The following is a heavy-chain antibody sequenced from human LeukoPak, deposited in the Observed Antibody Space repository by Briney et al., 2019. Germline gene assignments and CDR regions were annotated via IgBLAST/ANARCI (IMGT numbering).Heavy chain of an antibody. CDR2: IYYSGST. D-gene: IGHD3-10*01. V-gene: IGHV4-39*07. J-gene: IGHJ5*02. CDR1: GGSISSSSYY. CDR3: ARGNIRLLWFGEYSAWFDP. Sequence: PSETLSLTCTVSGGSISSSSYYWGWIRQPPGKGLEWIGSIYYSGSTYYNPSLKSRVTMSVDTSKNQFSLKLSSVTAADTAVYYCARGNIRLLWFGEYSAWFDPWGQGTLVTVSS.